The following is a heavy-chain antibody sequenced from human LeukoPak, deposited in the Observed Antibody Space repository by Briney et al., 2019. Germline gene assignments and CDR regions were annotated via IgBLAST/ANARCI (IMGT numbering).Heavy chain of an antibody. D-gene: IGHD6-13*01. CDR1: GGSISSSSYY. CDR3: ARLSAAAATDY. CDR2: IYYSGST. V-gene: IGHV4-39*01. J-gene: IGHJ4*02. Sequence: PSETLSLTCTVSGGSISSSSYYWGWIRQPPGKGLEWIGRIYYSGSTYYNPSLKSRVTISVDTSKNQFSLKLSSVTAADTAVYYCARLSAAAATDYWGQGTLVTVSS.